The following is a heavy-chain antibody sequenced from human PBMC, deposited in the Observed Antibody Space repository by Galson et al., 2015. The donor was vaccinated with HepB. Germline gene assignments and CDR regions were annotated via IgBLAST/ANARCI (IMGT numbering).Heavy chain of an antibody. Sequence: LRLSCAASGFTFSSYGMHWVRQAPGKGLEWVAVIWYDSSNKYYADPVKGRFTISRDNSKNTLYLKMNSLRAEDTAVYYWARARGYSYGYGMDVWGQGTTVTVSS. CDR3: ARARGYSYGYGMDV. CDR1: GFTFSSYG. D-gene: IGHD5-18*01. CDR2: IWYDSSNK. V-gene: IGHV3-33*08. J-gene: IGHJ6*02.